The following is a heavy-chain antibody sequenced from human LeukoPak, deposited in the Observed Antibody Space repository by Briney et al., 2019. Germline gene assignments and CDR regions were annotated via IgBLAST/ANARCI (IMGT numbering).Heavy chain of an antibody. V-gene: IGHV3-23*01. J-gene: IGHJ4*02. CDR2: LIENGATT. CDR3: VKDYQVGNSPAFGDY. Sequence: QAGGSLRPSCAASGFTFSSHAMSWVRRAPGKGLEWVSGLIENGATTYYADSVKGRFTISRDNSRNTMYLQMNSLRVEDTAVYYCVKDYQVGNSPAFGDYWGQGTLVTISS. D-gene: IGHD1-26*01. CDR1: GFTFSSHA.